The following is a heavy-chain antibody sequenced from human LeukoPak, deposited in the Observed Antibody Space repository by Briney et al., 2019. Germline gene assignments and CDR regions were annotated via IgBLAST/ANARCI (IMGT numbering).Heavy chain of an antibody. CDR1: GDSISGYY. V-gene: IGHV4-59*12. CDR2: VYHSGST. J-gene: IGHJ4*02. Sequence: PSETLSLTCAVSGDSISGYYWSWIRQPPGKGLEWIGFVYHSGSTTRNPSLESRVTISVDTSTNQVSLRLSSVTAADTAMYYCARFVSQDGSSGYYGFDYWGQGTLVTVSS. CDR3: ARFVSQDGSSGYYGFDY. D-gene: IGHD3-22*01.